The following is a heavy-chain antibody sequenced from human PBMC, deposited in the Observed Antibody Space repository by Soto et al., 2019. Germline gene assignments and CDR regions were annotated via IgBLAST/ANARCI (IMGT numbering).Heavy chain of an antibody. CDR1: GYTFTSYG. CDR2: ISPYNGNT. CDR3: ARDWSYCGGDCYIGGRPGY. J-gene: IGHJ4*02. D-gene: IGHD2-21*02. V-gene: IGHV1-18*01. Sequence: QVQLVQSGAEVKKPGASVKVSCKASGYTFTSYGLSWVRQAPGQGLEWMGWISPYNGNTNYAQNLQGRVTMTTDTSASTAYMELRSLRSDDTAVYYCARDWSYCGGDCYIGGRPGYWGQGTLVTVSS.